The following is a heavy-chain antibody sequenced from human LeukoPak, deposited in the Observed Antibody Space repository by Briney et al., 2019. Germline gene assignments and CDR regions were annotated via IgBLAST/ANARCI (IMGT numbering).Heavy chain of an antibody. V-gene: IGHV1-69*04. Sequence: GASVNVSFKAAGGTFSSYAISWVRQTPRQGLEWMGRIIPILGIANYAQTFQGRVTITADKSTSTAYMELSSLRSEDTAVYYCARGHSSGWYRYGRYFQPLDYWGQGTLVTVSS. CDR3: ARGHSSGWYRYGRYFQPLDY. D-gene: IGHD6-19*01. CDR2: IIPILGIA. CDR1: GGTFSSYA. J-gene: IGHJ4*02.